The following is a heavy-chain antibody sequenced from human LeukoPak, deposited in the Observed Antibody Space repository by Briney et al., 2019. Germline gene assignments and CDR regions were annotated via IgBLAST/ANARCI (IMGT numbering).Heavy chain of an antibody. CDR3: ARVGDYGDYLFDY. Sequence: GGSLRLSCAASGFTFSSYSMNWVRQAPGKGLEWVSSISSSSSYIYYADSVKGRFTISRDNAKNSLYLQMNSLRAEDTAVYYCARVGDYGDYLFDYWGQGTLVTVSS. J-gene: IGHJ4*02. V-gene: IGHV3-21*04. CDR2: ISSSSSYI. CDR1: GFTFSSYS. D-gene: IGHD4-17*01.